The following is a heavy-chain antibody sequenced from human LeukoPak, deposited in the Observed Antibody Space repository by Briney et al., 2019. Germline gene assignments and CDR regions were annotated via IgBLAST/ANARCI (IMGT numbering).Heavy chain of an antibody. Sequence: GRSLRLSCAASGFTFSSYGMHWVRQAPGKGLEWVAVIWYDGSNKYYVDSVKGRFTISRDNSKNTLYLQMNSLRAEDTAVYYCARAGDYYDSSGYSPFDYWGHGTLVTVSS. V-gene: IGHV3-33*01. CDR3: ARAGDYYDSSGYSPFDY. D-gene: IGHD3-22*01. CDR1: GFTFSSYG. J-gene: IGHJ4*01. CDR2: IWYDGSNK.